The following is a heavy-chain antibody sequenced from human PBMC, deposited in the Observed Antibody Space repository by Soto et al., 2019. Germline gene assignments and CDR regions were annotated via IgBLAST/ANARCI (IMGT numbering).Heavy chain of an antibody. J-gene: IGHJ5*02. CDR3: ARGGVSGDWFDP. CDR2: IYHSGST. V-gene: IGHV4-30-2*01. CDR1: GGSISSGGYS. Sequence: LTCAVSGGSISSGGYSWSWIRQPPGKGLEWIGYIYHSGSTYYNPSLKSRVTISVDRSKNQFSLKLSSVTAADTAVYYCARGGVSGDWFDPWGQGTLVTVSS. D-gene: IGHD1-1*01.